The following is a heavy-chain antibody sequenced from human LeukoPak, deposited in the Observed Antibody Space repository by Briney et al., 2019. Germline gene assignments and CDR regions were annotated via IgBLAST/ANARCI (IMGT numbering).Heavy chain of an antibody. CDR3: ARAGITTTGPLFQH. CDR2: ISSSSSTI. D-gene: IGHD1-1*01. CDR1: GFTFSNAW. Sequence: GGSLRLSCAASGFTFSNAWMNWVRQAPGKGLEWVSYISSSSSTIYYADSVKGRFTISRDNAKSSLYLQMNSLRAEDTAVYYCARAGITTTGPLFQHWGQGTLVTVSS. J-gene: IGHJ1*01. V-gene: IGHV3-48*01.